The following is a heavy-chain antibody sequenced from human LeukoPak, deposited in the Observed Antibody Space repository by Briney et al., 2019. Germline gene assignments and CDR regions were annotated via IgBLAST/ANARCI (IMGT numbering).Heavy chain of an antibody. CDR1: GFTVSNNY. D-gene: IGHD3-9*01. V-gene: IGHV3-66*01. Sequence: GGSLRLSCAASGFTVSNNYMNWVRQAPGKGLEWVSVLYSGGSTYYADSVKGRFTISRDNSKNTLHLQMNSLRAEDTAVYYCARDGYYDILTGYLATDAFDIWGQETMVTVSS. CDR2: LYSGGST. CDR3: ARDGYYDILTGYLATDAFDI. J-gene: IGHJ3*02.